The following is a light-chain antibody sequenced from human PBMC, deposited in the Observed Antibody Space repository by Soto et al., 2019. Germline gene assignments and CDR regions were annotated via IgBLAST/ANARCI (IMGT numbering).Light chain of an antibody. Sequence: EIVLTQSPGTLSLSPGERATLSCRASQSVSSSYLAWYQQKPGQAPRLLIYGASSRATGIPDRFSGSGSGTDFTLTISRLEPEDFAVYYCQQYGSSPVTNAFGQGTKLEIK. CDR3: QQYGSSPVTNA. CDR1: QSVSSSY. J-gene: IGKJ2*01. V-gene: IGKV3-20*01. CDR2: GAS.